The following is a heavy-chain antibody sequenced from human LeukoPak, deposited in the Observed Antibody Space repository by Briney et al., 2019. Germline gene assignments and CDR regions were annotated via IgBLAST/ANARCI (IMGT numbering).Heavy chain of an antibody. CDR2: IDYSGST. CDR3: VGQGYCSGGSCYRVVYYYYYGMDV. Sequence: SETLSLTCTVSGGSISSSSYYWGWIRQPPGKGLEWIGSIDYSGSTYYNPSLKSRVTISVDTSKNQFSLKLSSVTAADTAVYYCVGQGYCSGGSCYRVVYYYYYGMDVWGQGTTVTVSS. V-gene: IGHV4-39*01. D-gene: IGHD2-15*01. CDR1: GGSISSSSYY. J-gene: IGHJ6*02.